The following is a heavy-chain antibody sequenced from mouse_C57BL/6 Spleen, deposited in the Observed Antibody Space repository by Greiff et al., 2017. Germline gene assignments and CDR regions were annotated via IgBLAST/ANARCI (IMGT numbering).Heavy chain of an antibody. CDR3: ARGGTTDY. V-gene: IGHV1-82*01. CDR1: GYAFSSSW. J-gene: IGHJ2*01. CDR2: IYPGDGDT. Sequence: QVQLQQSGPELVKPGASVKISCKASGYAFSSSWMNWVKQRPGKGLEWIGRIYPGDGDTNYNGKFKGKATLTADKSSSTAYMQLSSLTSEDSAVYFCARGGTTDYWGQGTTLTVSS. D-gene: IGHD2-12*01.